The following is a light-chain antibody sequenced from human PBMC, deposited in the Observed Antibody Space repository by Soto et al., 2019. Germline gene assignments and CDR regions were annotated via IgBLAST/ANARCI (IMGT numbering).Light chain of an antibody. CDR1: SSNIGNNY. Sequence: QSVLTQPPSVSAAPGQKVTISCSGSSSNIGNNYVSWYQQFPGTAPKLLICENNKRPSGIPDRFSGSKSGTSATLGITGLQTGDEADYYCGTWDSSLSAGWVFGGGTKLTVL. J-gene: IGLJ3*02. V-gene: IGLV1-51*02. CDR3: GTWDSSLSAGWV. CDR2: ENN.